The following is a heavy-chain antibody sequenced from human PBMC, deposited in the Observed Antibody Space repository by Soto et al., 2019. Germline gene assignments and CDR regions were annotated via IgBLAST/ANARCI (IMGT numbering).Heavy chain of an antibody. CDR1: GFSFSTYS. CDR3: ARGRATTGWSFYI. D-gene: IGHD3-9*01. Sequence: EVQLVESGGGLVQPGGSLRLSCAASGFSFSTYSMSWVRQAPGKGLEWVSYISSSSTNIHYADSVKGRFTISRDNAKNSVYLQMNSRRAEDTAVYYCARGRATTGWSFYIWGQGTTVTVSS. J-gene: IGHJ3*02. CDR2: ISSSSTNI. V-gene: IGHV3-48*01.